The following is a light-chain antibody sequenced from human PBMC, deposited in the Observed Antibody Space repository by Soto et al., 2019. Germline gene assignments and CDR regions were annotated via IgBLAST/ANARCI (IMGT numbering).Light chain of an antibody. CDR1: SSDVGSYNL. CDR3: CSYAGSSSFG. CDR2: EVS. V-gene: IGLV2-23*02. J-gene: IGLJ1*01. Sequence: QSALTQPASVSGSPGQSITISCTGTSSDVGSYNLVSWYQQHPGKAPKLMIYEVSKRPSGVSNRFSGSKSGNTASLTIFGLQAEDEADYYCCSYAGSSSFGFGTGTKVTVL.